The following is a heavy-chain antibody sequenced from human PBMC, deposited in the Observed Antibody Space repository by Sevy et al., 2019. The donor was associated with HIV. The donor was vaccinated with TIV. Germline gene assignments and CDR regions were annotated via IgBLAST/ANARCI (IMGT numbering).Heavy chain of an antibody. D-gene: IGHD3-16*02. CDR3: ARGRAYYDYVWGSYRFDY. CDR1: GGSFSGYY. CDR2: INHSGST. Sequence: SETPSLTCAVYGGSFSGYYWSWIRQPPGKGLEWIGEINHSGSTNYNPSLKSRVTISVDTSKNQFSLKLSSVTAADTAVYYCARGRAYYDYVWGSYRFDYWGQGTLVTVSS. V-gene: IGHV4-34*01. J-gene: IGHJ4*02.